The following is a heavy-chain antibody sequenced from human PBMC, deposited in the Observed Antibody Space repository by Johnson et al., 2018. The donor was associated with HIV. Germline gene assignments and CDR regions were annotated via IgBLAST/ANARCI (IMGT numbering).Heavy chain of an antibody. CDR3: ARDSGEQLRYAFDI. J-gene: IGHJ3*02. V-gene: IGHV3-66*03. Sequence: VQLVESGGGLIQLGGSLRLSCAASGFSVSSKYMSWVRQAPGKGLEWVSALYRSGSTYYVDSVKGRFTISRDNSKNTLYLQMNSLRAEDTAIYYCARDSGEQLRYAFDIWGQGTMVTVSS. CDR2: LYRSGST. CDR1: GFSVSSKY. D-gene: IGHD3-10*01.